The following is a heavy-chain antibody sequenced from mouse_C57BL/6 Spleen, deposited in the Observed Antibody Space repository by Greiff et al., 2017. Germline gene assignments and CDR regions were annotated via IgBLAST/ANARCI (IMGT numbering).Heavy chain of an antibody. V-gene: IGHV1-55*01. CDR1: GYTFTSYW. J-gene: IGHJ2*01. D-gene: IGHD1-1*01. Sequence: QVQLQQPGAELVKPGASVKMSCKASGYTFTSYWITWVKQRPGQGLEWIGDIYPGSGSTNYNEKFKSKDTLTVDTSSSTAYMQLSSLTSEDSAVYYCAREITTVVATHDYWGQGTTLTVSS. CDR2: IYPGSGST. CDR3: AREITTVVATHDY.